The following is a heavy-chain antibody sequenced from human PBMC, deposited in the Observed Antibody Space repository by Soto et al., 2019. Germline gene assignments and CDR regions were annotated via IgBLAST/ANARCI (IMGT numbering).Heavy chain of an antibody. CDR3: ASHGIYEDVVVVPPVKYYYYYYMDV. CDR2: IYYSGST. J-gene: IGHJ6*03. CDR1: GGSISSYY. D-gene: IGHD2-2*01. V-gene: IGHV4-59*08. Sequence: SETLSLTCTVSGGSISSYYWSWIRQPPGKGLEWIGYIYYSGSTNYNPSLKSRVTISVDTSKNQFSLKLSSVTAADTAVYYCASHGIYEDVVVVPPVKYYYYYYMDVWGKGTTVTVSS.